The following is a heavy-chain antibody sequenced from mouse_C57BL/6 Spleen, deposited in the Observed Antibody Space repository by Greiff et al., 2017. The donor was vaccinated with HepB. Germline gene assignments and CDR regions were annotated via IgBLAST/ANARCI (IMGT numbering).Heavy chain of an antibody. CDR3: ASYYGSSDDWYFDV. V-gene: IGHV1-9*01. Sequence: QVQLQQSGAELMKPGASVKLSCKATGYTFTGYWIEWVKQRPGHGLEWIGEILPGSGSTNYNEKFKGKATFTADTSSNTAYMQLSSLRTEDSAIYYCASYYGSSDDWYFDVWGTGTTVTVSS. CDR2: ILPGSGST. D-gene: IGHD1-1*01. CDR1: GYTFTGYW. J-gene: IGHJ1*03.